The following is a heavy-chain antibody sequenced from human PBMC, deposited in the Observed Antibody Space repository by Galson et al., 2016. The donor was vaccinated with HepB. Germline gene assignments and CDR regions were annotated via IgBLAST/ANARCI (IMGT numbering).Heavy chain of an antibody. CDR2: IYPGDSDT. CDR1: GYSFTSYW. D-gene: IGHD3-9*01. CDR3: SGRGDILTGYRYYYYGMDV. V-gene: IGHV5-51*01. J-gene: IGHJ6*02. Sequence: QSGAEVKKPGESLKISCKGSGYSFTSYWIGWVRQMPGKGLEWMGIIYPGDSDTRYSPSFQGQVTISADKSINTAYLQWSSLKASGTAMLYCSGRGDILTGYRYYYYGMDVWGQGTTVTVSS.